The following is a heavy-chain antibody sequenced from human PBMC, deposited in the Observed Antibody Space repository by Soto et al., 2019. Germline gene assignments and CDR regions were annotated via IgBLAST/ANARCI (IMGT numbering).Heavy chain of an antibody. Sequence: EASVKVPCKASGYTFTDYYVHWVRQAPGQGLEWMGMITPSGGSTSYPQKFQGRVTMTRDTSTSTVYMELSSLRSEDTAVYYCARPDFGGNSLAYWGQGTLVTVSS. CDR1: GYTFTDYY. CDR2: ITPSGGST. V-gene: IGHV1-46*01. CDR3: ARPDFGGNSLAY. D-gene: IGHD2-21*02. J-gene: IGHJ4*02.